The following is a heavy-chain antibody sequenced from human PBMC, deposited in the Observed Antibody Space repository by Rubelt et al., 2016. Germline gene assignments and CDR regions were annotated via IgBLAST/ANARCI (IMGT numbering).Heavy chain of an antibody. CDR1: GYSISSGYY. J-gene: IGHJ2*01. CDR3: ARSYYYGSGTYFWFFDL. Sequence: QVQLQESGPGLVKPSETLSLTCTVSGYSISSGYYWGRIRQPPGKGLEWIGTISHRGGTFHSPSLKRQGPISVAPAKNQFSLKLGSVTSADTAVYYCARSYYYGSGTYFWFFDLWGRGTLVTVSS. V-gene: IGHV4-38-2*02. CDR2: ISHRGGT. D-gene: IGHD3-10*01.